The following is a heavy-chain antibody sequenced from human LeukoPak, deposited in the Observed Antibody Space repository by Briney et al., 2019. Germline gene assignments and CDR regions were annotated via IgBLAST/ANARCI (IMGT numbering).Heavy chain of an antibody. Sequence: SETLSLTCTVSGGSISSYYWSWIRQPPGKGLEWIGYIYYSGSTNYNPSLKSRVTISVDTSKNQFSLKLSSVTAADTAVYYCARAVAGHNYYYYHYMDVWGKGTTVTVSS. CDR3: ARAVAGHNYYYYHYMDV. J-gene: IGHJ6*03. V-gene: IGHV4-59*01. CDR1: GGSISSYY. CDR2: IYYSGST. D-gene: IGHD6-19*01.